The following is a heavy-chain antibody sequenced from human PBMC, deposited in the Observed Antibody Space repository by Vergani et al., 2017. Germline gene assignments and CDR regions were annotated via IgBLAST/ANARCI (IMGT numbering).Heavy chain of an antibody. CDR1: GFTFSSYS. V-gene: IGHV3-21*04. J-gene: IGHJ6*02. Sequence: VQLVESGGGLVKPGGSLRLSCAASGFTFSSYSMNWVRQAPGKGLEWVSSISSSSSYIYYADSVKGRFTISRDNSKNTLYLQMNSLRAEDTAVYYCAKIVVPAAIRYYGMDVWGQGTTVTVSS. CDR2: ISSSSSYI. CDR3: AKIVVPAAIRYYGMDV. D-gene: IGHD2-2*02.